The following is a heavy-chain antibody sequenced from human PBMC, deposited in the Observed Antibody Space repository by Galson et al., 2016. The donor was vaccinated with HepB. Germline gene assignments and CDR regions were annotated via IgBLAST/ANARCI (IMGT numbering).Heavy chain of an antibody. V-gene: IGHV2-70*11. J-gene: IGHJ4*02. CDR2: IDWNDNK. CDR3: SRTLSDYDFWCGFYD. Sequence: PALVNPTQTLTLPCTFSGFSLSTSGMCVTWIRQPPGKALEWLARIDWNDNKSYSTSLRTRLTISKDTSKTQVVLTMTNMDPVDTATLYCSRTLSDYDFWCGFYDWGQGTLVTVSS. CDR1: GFSLSTSGMC. D-gene: IGHD3-3*01.